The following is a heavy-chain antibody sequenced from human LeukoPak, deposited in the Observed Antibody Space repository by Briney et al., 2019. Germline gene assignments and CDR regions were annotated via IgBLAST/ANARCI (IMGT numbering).Heavy chain of an antibody. CDR3: ARGGARYCTTSSCYEDWFDP. CDR2: ISSGSNTI. D-gene: IGHD2-2*01. J-gene: IGHJ5*02. V-gene: IGHV3-48*03. Sequence: TAGSLRLSCAASGFTFSSYEMSWVRQAPGKGLEWVSYISSGSNTIYYADSVKGRFTMSRDNAKNLMFLQMNSLRVEDTAVYYCARGGARYCTTSSCYEDWFDPWGQGILVTVSS. CDR1: GFTFSSYE.